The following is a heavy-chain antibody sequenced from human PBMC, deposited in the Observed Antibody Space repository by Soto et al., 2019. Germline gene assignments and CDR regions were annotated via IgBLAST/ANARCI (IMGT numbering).Heavy chain of an antibody. CDR2: ISSSSSTI. CDR3: ARGSTIFGVVITVHAFDI. Sequence: EVQLVESGGGLVQPGGSLRLSCAASGFTFSSYSMNWVRQAPGKGLEWVSYISSSSSTIYYADSVKGRFTISRDNAKNSLYLQMNSLRAEDTAVYYCARGSTIFGVVITVHAFDIWGQGTMVTVSS. V-gene: IGHV3-48*01. J-gene: IGHJ3*02. CDR1: GFTFSSYS. D-gene: IGHD3-3*01.